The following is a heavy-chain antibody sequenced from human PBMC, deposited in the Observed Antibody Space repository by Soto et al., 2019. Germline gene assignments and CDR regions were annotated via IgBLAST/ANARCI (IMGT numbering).Heavy chain of an antibody. CDR2: INPKSGGT. J-gene: IGHJ4*02. V-gene: IGHV1-2*02. CDR1: GCTFTVYY. CDR3: ARDLAKGGGSAGFDY. Sequence: ASVKVSCKASGCTFTVYYMHWVRQAPGQGLEWMGWINPKSGGTMYPQKFQGRVTMTWDTSISTAYMALTRLRSDDTAVYYCARDLAKGGGSAGFDYWGQGTLVTVSS. D-gene: IGHD1-26*01.